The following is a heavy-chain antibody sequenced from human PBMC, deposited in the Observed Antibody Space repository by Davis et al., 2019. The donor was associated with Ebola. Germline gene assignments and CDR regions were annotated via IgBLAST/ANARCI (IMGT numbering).Heavy chain of an antibody. V-gene: IGHV4-59*01. D-gene: IGHD6-6*01. CDR1: GGSISSYY. J-gene: IGHJ6*02. CDR2: IYYSGST. CDR3: ARVGRLWGSSRGMDV. Sequence: SETLSLTCTVSGGSISSYYWSWIRQPPGKGLEWIGYIYYSGSTYYNPSLKSRVTISVDTSKNQFSLKLSSVTAADTAVYYCARVGRLWGSSRGMDVWGQGTTVTVSS.